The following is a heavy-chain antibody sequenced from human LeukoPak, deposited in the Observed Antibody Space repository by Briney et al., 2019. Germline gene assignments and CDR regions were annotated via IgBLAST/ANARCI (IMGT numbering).Heavy chain of an antibody. J-gene: IGHJ4*02. CDR2: ISYDGRNK. D-gene: IGHD5-12*01. Sequence: GGSLRLSCAASGFTFRSYGMHWVRQAPGKGLEWLAVISYDGRNKYYGDSVKGRFTISRENSKNRLDLQMSSLSAEDTAVYYCAKERSPYSGYETGLDQWGQGTLVTVAS. CDR1: GFTFRSYG. CDR3: AKERSPYSGYETGLDQ. V-gene: IGHV3-30*18.